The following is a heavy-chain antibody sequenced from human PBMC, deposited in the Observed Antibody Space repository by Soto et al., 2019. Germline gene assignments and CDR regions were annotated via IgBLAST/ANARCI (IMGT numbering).Heavy chain of an antibody. V-gene: IGHV3-74*01. D-gene: IGHD2-2*01. Sequence: EVQVVESGGGLVQPGGSLRLSCAASGFTFSSYWMHWVRQVPGEGLVWVSRVNSDGSRTSYADSVKGRFTISRDNAKNTLHLQMNSLRAEDTAVYYCARGDESTYYHYYMDVWGKGTTVTVSS. J-gene: IGHJ6*03. CDR3: ARGDESTYYHYYMDV. CDR1: GFTFSSYW. CDR2: VNSDGSRT.